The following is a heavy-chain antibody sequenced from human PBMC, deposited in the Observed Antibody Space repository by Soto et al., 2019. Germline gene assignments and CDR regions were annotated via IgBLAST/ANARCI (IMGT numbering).Heavy chain of an antibody. D-gene: IGHD2-21*01. Sequence: EVQLVESGGDLVKPGASLRLSCAASGFIFSHAWFHWVRQPPGKGLELVGRVKNNGGATDYAASVKGRFTISRDDSKDTVYLQMSSLRTEDTAIYYCAADLAPAYDSNNWFDPWGQGTLVTVSS. V-gene: IGHV3-15*07. CDR2: VKNNGGAT. CDR3: AADLAPAYDSNNWFDP. J-gene: IGHJ5*02. CDR1: GFIFSHAW.